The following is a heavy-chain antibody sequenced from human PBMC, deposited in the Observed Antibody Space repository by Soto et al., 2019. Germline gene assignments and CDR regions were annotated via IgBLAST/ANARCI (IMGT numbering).Heavy chain of an antibody. CDR3: TRGPRATSAGKSAN. Sequence: PGGSLRLSCAGSRFTFSMYLMHCVRQVPGKGPVWVARIYNDGTYADYADSVKGRFTISRDNAKDTLYLQMNDLRAEDSALYHCTRGPRATSAGKSANWGQGTLVTVSS. D-gene: IGHD6-13*01. J-gene: IGHJ4*02. V-gene: IGHV3-74*01. CDR1: RFTFSMYL. CDR2: IYNDGTYA.